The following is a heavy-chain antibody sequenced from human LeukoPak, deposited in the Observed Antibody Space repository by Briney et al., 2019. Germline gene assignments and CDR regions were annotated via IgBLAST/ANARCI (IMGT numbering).Heavy chain of an antibody. CDR1: GFTFSNYA. Sequence: GGSLRLSCATSGFTFSNYAIHWVRQAPGKGLEWVADISFDGDNEYYADSVRGRFMITRDNSKNTVYLQMNSLTIEDTAVYYCAREPSGNFGQLVSSAEYFQHWGQGTRVTVSS. CDR2: ISFDGDNE. J-gene: IGHJ1*01. D-gene: IGHD5/OR15-5a*01. CDR3: AREPSGNFGQLVSSAEYFQH. V-gene: IGHV3-30-3*01.